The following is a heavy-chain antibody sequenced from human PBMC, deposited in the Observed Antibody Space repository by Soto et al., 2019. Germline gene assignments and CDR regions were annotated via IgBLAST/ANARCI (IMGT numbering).Heavy chain of an antibody. CDR3: ARDFSSSGYYYASSGMDV. CDR1: GGSISSGDYY. J-gene: IGHJ6*02. V-gene: IGHV4-30-4*01. Sequence: PSETLSLTCTVSGGSISSGDYYWSWIRQPPGKGLEWIGYIYYSGSTYYNPSLKSRVTISVDTSKNQFSLKLSSVTAADTAVYYCARDFSSSGYYYASSGMDVWGQGTTVTVSS. CDR2: IYYSGST. D-gene: IGHD3-22*01.